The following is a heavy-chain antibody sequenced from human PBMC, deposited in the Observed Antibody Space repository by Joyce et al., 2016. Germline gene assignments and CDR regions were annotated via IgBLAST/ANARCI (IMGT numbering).Heavy chain of an antibody. CDR3: VRDAMVRGVILGYYFDS. D-gene: IGHD3-10*01. CDR2: ISSSYSDI. CDR1: GFTFSTYD. Sequence: EVQLVESGGGLVKPGGSLTLSCAASGFTFSTYDMSWVRQAPGKGLEWVSSISSSYSDIDYADSVNGRFTISRDNAKHSLYLHMNSLRAEDTAVYYCVRDAMVRGVILGYYFDSWGQGTLVTVSS. V-gene: IGHV3-21*02. J-gene: IGHJ4*02.